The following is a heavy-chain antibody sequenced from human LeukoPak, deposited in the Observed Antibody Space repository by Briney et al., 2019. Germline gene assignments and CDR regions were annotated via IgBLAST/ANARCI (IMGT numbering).Heavy chain of an antibody. CDR1: GGSISSYY. D-gene: IGHD2-15*01. V-gene: IGHV4-59*08. J-gene: IGHJ3*02. CDR3: ARHAPPYFAYCSGGSCYPTRSAFDI. CDR2: IYYSGST. Sequence: SETLSLTCTVSGGSISSYYWSWIRQPPGKGLEWIGYIYYSGSTNYNPSLKSRVTISVDTSKNQFSLKLSSVTAADTAVYYCARHAPPYFAYCSGGSCYPTRSAFDIWGQVTMVTVSS.